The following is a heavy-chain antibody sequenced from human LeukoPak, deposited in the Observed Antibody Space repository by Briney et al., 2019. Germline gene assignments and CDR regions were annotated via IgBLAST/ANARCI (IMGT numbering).Heavy chain of an antibody. CDR1: GFTFSSYA. CDR2: ISYDGSNK. CDR3: AREGRAYYFDY. D-gene: IGHD2-15*01. J-gene: IGHJ4*02. V-gene: IGHV3-30-3*01. Sequence: GSLRLSCAASGFTFSSYAMHWVRQAPGKGLEWVAVISYDGSNKYYADSVKGRFTISRDNSKNTLYLQMNSLRAEDTAVYYCAREGRAYYFDYWGQGTLVTVSS.